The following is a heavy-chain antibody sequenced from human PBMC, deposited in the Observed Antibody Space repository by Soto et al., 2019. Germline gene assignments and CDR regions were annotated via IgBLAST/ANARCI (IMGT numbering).Heavy chain of an antibody. D-gene: IGHD3-10*01. V-gene: IGHV4-30-4*01. J-gene: IGHJ3*02. Sequence: SETLSLTCTVSGGSISSGDYYWSWIRQPPGKGLEWIGYIYYSGSTYYNPSLKSRVTISVDTSKNQFSLKLSSVTAADTAVYNCPHYRRGRAFDTWGQGKMFTVSS. CDR2: IYYSGST. CDR3: PHYRRGRAFDT. CDR1: GGSISSGDYY.